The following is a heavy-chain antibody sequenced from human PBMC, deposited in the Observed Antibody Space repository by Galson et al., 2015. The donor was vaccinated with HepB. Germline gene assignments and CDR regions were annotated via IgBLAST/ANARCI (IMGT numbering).Heavy chain of an antibody. J-gene: IGHJ4*02. CDR2: IKEDGSEK. V-gene: IGHV3-7*01. D-gene: IGHD5-12*01. CDR3: VRDWPGSGSSPGDC. Sequence: SLRLSCAASGFIFTNYWMTWVRQAPGKGLEWVAIIKEDGSEKYYVDTVKGRFTIFRDNVKNSLHLQMNGLRPEDTAVYYCVRDWPGSGSSPGDCWGQGTLVTVSS. CDR1: GFIFTNYW.